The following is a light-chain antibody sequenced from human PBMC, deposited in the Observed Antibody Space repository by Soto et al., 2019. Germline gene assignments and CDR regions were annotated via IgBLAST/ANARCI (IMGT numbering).Light chain of an antibody. CDR2: GAS. CDR1: QSVSSN. CDR3: QQYNNWPG. Sequence: EIVMTQSPATLSVSPGERATLSCRASQSVSSNLAWYQQKPGQAPRLLIYGASIRATGIPARFSGSGSGTEFTLTISSLQSEDFAVYYCQQYNNWPGFGPGTKVDIK. V-gene: IGKV3D-15*01. J-gene: IGKJ3*01.